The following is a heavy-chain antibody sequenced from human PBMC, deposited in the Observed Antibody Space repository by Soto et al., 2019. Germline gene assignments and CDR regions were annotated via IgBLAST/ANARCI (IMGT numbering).Heavy chain of an antibody. V-gene: IGHV4-59*01. CDR2: IYYSGST. CDR1: GGPIRSYY. CDR3: ARTRDWFDP. Sequence: PSETLSLTCTVSGGPIRSYYCSWIRQPPGKGLEWIGYIYYSGSTNYNPSLKSRVTISVDTSKNQFSLKLSSVTAADTAVYYCARTRDWFDPWGQGTLVTVSS. J-gene: IGHJ5*02.